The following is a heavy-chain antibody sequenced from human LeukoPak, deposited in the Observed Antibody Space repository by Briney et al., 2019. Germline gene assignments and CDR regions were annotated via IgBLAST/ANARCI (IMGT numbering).Heavy chain of an antibody. Sequence: GGSLRLSSAASRFTFSSYTMSCVPQAPGKGLEWVSAICGSGGSTYYADSVKGRFTISRDNSQNTLYLQMNSLRAMDTAVYYCAKPTYYDYVWGSPHYYFDYWGQGTLVTVS. CDR2: ICGSGGST. J-gene: IGHJ4*02. CDR1: RFTFSSYT. D-gene: IGHD3-16*01. CDR3: AKPTYYDYVWGSPHYYFDY. V-gene: IGHV3-23*01.